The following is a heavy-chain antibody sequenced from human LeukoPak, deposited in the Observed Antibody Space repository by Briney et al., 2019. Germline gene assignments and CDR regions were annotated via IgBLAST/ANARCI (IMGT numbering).Heavy chain of an antibody. D-gene: IGHD2-8*02. CDR1: AFTFSSHA. V-gene: IGHV3-64D*09. CDR3: VKDLTGTFSFDY. J-gene: IGHJ4*02. Sequence: SGGSLRLSCSASAFTFSSHALHWVRQAPGKGLEYVSTISSSGETTFYADSVKGRFTISRDNSKNTLYLQMSGLRPEDTAVYSCVKDLTGTFSFDYWGQGTLVTVSS. CDR2: ISSSGETT.